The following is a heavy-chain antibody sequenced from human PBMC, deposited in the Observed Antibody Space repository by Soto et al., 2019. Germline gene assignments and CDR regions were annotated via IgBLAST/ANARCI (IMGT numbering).Heavy chain of an antibody. J-gene: IGHJ6*02. CDR1: GFSFSSYR. CDR3: AKEGSRSWYSGWYNYYYYGMDV. CDR2: ISYDVSNK. D-gene: IGHD6-19*01. Sequence: XVSLRLSFPASGFSFSSYRAHWVGQAPGKGLQWVGVISYDVSNKYYADSVKGRFTISRDNSKNTLYLQMNSLRAEDTAVYYCAKEGSRSWYSGWYNYYYYGMDVWAQGTTVTVSS. V-gene: IGHV3-30*18.